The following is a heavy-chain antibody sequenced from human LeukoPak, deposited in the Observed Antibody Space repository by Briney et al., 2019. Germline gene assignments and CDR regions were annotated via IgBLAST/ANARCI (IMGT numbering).Heavy chain of an antibody. CDR1: GGSISSGDYY. Sequence: PSETLSLTCTVSGGSISSGDYYGTWIRQPPAKVRGRFWYIYYSWNTCYNPSLKSRITISVDTSKTQFTLKLSSVTAAATAVYYCARGDRPLYADGYFDYWGQGTLVTVSS. CDR3: ARGDRPLYADGYFDY. V-gene: IGHV4-30-4*01. CDR2: IYYSWNT. J-gene: IGHJ4*02. D-gene: IGHD2/OR15-2a*01.